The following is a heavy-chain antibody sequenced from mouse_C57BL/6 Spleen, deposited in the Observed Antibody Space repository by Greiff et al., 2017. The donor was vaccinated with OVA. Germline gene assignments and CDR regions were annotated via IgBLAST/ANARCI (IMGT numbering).Heavy chain of an antibody. J-gene: IGHJ2*01. Sequence: EVKLQESGPGLVKPSQSLPLTCSVTGYSITSGYYWNWIRQSPGNKLEWMGYISYDGSNNYNPSFKNRISITRDTSKNQFFLKLNSVTTEDTATYYCAAIPGYFDYWGQGTTLTVSS. CDR2: ISYDGSN. CDR3: AAIPGYFDY. CDR1: GYSITSGYY. V-gene: IGHV3-6*01.